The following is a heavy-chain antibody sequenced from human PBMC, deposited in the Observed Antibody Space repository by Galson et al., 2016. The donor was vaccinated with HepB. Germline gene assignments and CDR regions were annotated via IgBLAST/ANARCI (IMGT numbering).Heavy chain of an antibody. J-gene: IGHJ5*02. CDR2: ISGYSENT. CDR3: AKGGAYDR. Sequence: SLRLSCAASGFTFSDSAMSWVRQAPGKGLERVSAISGYSENTYYTDSVKGRFAISKDNSEKTLYLQMNSLRAEDTAIYYCAKGGAYDRWGQGTRVTVSS. CDR1: GFTFSDSA. V-gene: IGHV3-23*01.